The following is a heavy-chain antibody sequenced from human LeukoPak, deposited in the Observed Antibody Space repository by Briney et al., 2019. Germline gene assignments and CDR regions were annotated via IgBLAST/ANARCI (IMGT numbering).Heavy chain of an antibody. J-gene: IGHJ4*02. CDR2: ISGSGESI. V-gene: IGHV3-21*01. CDR1: GITFSGYS. Sequence: PGGSLRLSCAASGITFSGYSMNWVRQAPGKGLEWVSSISGSGESIYYADSVKGRFTISRDNARNSLYLQMDSLRAEDTAVYYSARVLKAAAGFDYWGQGTLVTVSS. CDR3: ARVLKAAAGFDY. D-gene: IGHD6-13*01.